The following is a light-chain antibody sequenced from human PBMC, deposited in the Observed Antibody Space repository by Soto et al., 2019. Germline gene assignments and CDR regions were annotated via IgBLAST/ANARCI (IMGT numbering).Light chain of an antibody. CDR1: QSFNINF. V-gene: IGKV3-20*01. CDR3: QHYGDSEIT. Sequence: TQSPGTLSLSPVYRGTLSGXASQSFNINFLAWYQQKPGQAPRLLFYGASIRATGIPDRFSGSGSGTDFSLTISRLEPEDFAVYFCQHYGDSEITFGQGTRLEIK. J-gene: IGKJ5*01. CDR2: GAS.